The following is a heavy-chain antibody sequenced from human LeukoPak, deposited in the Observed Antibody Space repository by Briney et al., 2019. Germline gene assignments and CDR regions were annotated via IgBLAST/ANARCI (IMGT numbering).Heavy chain of an antibody. CDR1: GFTLSSHN. CDR2: ISSSGSIT. Sequence: PGGSLRLSCAASGFTLSSHNINWVRQAPGKGLEWVSHISSSGSITYYGDSVKGRTTISRDNAKNSVSLYMNSLRAEDSAVYYCARPGITAFDIWGQGTMVTVSS. V-gene: IGHV3-48*01. CDR3: ARPGITAFDI. J-gene: IGHJ3*02. D-gene: IGHD3-10*01.